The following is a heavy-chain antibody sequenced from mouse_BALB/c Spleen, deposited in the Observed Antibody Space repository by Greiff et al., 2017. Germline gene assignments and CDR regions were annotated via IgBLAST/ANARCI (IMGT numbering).Heavy chain of an antibody. J-gene: IGHJ3*01. CDR1: GFSLTSYG. V-gene: IGHV2-9*02. CDR2: IWAGGST. Sequence: QVQLKESGPGLVAPSQSLSITCTVSGFSLTSYGVHWVRQPPGKGLEWLGVIWAGGSTNYNSALMSRLSISKDNSKSQVFLKMNSLQTDDTAMYYCARAPYGYDAVFAYCGQGTLVTVSA. D-gene: IGHD2-2*01. CDR3: ARAPYGYDAVFAY.